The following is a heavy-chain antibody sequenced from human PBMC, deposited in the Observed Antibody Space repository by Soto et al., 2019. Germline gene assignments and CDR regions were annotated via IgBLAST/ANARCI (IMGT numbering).Heavy chain of an antibody. V-gene: IGHV3-30-3*01. CDR3: ARDCSGGSCYS. J-gene: IGHJ4*02. CDR2: ISYDGSNK. CDR1: GFTFSSYA. Sequence: GGSLRLSCAAPGFTFSSYAMHWVRQAPGKGLEWVAVISYDGSNKYYADSVKGRFTISRDNSKNTLYLQMNSLRAEDTAVYYCARDCSGGSCYSWGQGTLVTVSS. D-gene: IGHD2-15*01.